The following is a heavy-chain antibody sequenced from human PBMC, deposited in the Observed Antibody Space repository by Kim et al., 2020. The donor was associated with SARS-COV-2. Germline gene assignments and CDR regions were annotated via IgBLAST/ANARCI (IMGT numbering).Heavy chain of an antibody. CDR3: SRGYSGLRVYAFDI. V-gene: IGHV3-72*01. J-gene: IGHJ3*02. D-gene: IGHD5-12*01. CDR2: SGNKAYAYTT. Sequence: GGSLRLSCGGFGFLLSDHYIDWIRQGPGKGLEWIGRSGNKAYAYTTEYAASVKDSFAISRDDSQNSMYLQMNRLKAEDTAVYYCSRGYSGLRVYAFDIWGPGTEVTVSS. CDR1: GFLLSDHY.